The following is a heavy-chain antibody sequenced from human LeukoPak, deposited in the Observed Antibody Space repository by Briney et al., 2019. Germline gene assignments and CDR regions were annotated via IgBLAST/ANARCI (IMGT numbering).Heavy chain of an antibody. V-gene: IGHV4-39*01. D-gene: IGHD5-12*01. CDR2: IYYGRTT. CDR3: VRHDGRGGATMGALDS. J-gene: IGHJ4*02. CDR1: AGSVSSTSHH. Sequence: SETLSLTCTVSAGSVSSTSHHWGWIRQSPGKGLEWIGSIYYGRTTYYNPSLNSRVTISVVTSNNQFSLQLNPVTAADTAVYYCVRHDGRGGATMGALDSWGQGSLVTVSS.